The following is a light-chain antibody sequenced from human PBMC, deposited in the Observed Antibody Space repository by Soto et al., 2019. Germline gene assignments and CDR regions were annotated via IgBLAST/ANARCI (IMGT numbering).Light chain of an antibody. V-gene: IGKV1-17*03. Sequence: DIQMTQSPTAMSASVGDRVTITCRASQGISNYLAWFQQRPGQVPKRLIFTASTLQSGVPSRFSGSGSGTEFTLTINSLQPEDFATYYCLQHFNYPRTFGQGTKVDIK. CDR1: QGISNY. CDR2: TAS. CDR3: LQHFNYPRT. J-gene: IGKJ1*01.